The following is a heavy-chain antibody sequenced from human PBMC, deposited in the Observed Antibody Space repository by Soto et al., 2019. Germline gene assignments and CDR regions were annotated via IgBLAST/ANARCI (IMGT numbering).Heavy chain of an antibody. CDR2: ISYDGANK. J-gene: IGHJ4*02. V-gene: IGHV3-30-3*01. D-gene: IGHD1-7*01. Sequence: QVQLVESGGGVVQPGRSLRLSCATSGFTFSSFSIHWVRQAPGKGLEWVAVISYDGANKYYADSVKGRFTISRDNSKNYVYLQMDSVGVEDRGVYPCVREDVGWNWADWGQGTLVTVSS. CDR3: VREDVGWNWAD. CDR1: GFTFSSFS.